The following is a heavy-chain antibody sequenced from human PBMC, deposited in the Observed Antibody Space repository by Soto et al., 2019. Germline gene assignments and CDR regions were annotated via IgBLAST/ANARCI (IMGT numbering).Heavy chain of an antibody. CDR3: AREVGEGGSGSYPLDS. CDR2: INHSGST. D-gene: IGHD3-10*01. CDR1: GGSFSGYY. Sequence: QVQLQQWGAGLLKPSETLSLTCAVYGGSFSGYYWSWIRQPPGKGLEWIGEINHSGSTNYNPSLKSRVTISVDTSKNQLSLKLSSVTAADTAVYYWAREVGEGGSGSYPLDSWGQGTLVAVSS. J-gene: IGHJ4*02. V-gene: IGHV4-34*01.